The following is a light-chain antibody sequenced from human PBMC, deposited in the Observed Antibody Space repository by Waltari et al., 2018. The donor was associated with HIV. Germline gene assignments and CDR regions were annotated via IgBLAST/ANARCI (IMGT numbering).Light chain of an antibody. Sequence: QSVLTQPPSASGTPGQRVAISCSGSSSNIGSHTVYWYQELPGTAPKVLIYRSNQRPSGVPYRFSGSKSGTAASLAISALRSEDEADYYCATWDDSLSGPVFGGGTKLTVL. CDR2: RSN. CDR1: SSNIGSHT. V-gene: IGLV1-47*01. J-gene: IGLJ3*02. CDR3: ATWDDSLSGPV.